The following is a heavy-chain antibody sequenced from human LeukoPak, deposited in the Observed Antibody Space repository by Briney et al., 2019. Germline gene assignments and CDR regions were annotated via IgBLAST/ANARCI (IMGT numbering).Heavy chain of an antibody. V-gene: IGHV1-69*13. Sequence: GASVKVSCKASGGTFSSYGISWVRQAPGQGIEWMGGIIPIFGTANYAQKFQGRVTITADESTSTAYMELSSLRSEGTAVYYCARPYSSSSYYYGMDVWGQGTTVTVSS. CDR2: IIPIFGTA. J-gene: IGHJ6*02. CDR3: ARPYSSSSYYYGMDV. CDR1: GGTFSSYG. D-gene: IGHD6-6*01.